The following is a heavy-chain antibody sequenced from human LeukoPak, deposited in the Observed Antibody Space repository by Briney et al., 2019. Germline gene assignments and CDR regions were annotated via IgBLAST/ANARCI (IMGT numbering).Heavy chain of an antibody. CDR2: IYHSGST. D-gene: IGHD2-2*01. J-gene: IGHJ4*02. CDR3: ARGRQLNDY. Sequence: SETLSLTCAVSGYSISSGYYWGWIRQPPGKGLGWIGSIYHSGSTDCNPSLKSRVTISVDTSKNQSSLKLRSVTAADTAVYYCARGRQLNDYWGQGTLVTVSS. V-gene: IGHV4-38-2*01. CDR1: GYSISSGYY.